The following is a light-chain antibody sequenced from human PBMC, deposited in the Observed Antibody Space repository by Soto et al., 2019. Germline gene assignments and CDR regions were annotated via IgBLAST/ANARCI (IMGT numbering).Light chain of an antibody. CDR1: QRLLHSNGYHY. CDR3: MQTLHTSRT. V-gene: IGKV2-28*01. Sequence: DIVMTQSPLSLPVTPGEPASISCRYSQRLLHSNGYHYLDWYLQKPGQSPQLLIYFGSNRASGVPYRFRGSGSGTAFTLNISRVEAEDVGVYSCMQTLHTSRTFGQGTKLDI. J-gene: IGKJ2*01. CDR2: FGS.